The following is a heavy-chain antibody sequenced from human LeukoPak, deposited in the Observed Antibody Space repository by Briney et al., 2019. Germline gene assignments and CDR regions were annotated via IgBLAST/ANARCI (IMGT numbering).Heavy chain of an antibody. V-gene: IGHV3-21*01. Sequence: PGGSLRLSCAASGFTFSSYSMNWVRQAPGKGLEWVSSISSSSTYIYYADSVKGRFTISRDNAKNSLYLQMYSLRAEDTAVYYCARPAVAGTSYHYYYMDVWGKGTTVTVSS. D-gene: IGHD6-19*01. J-gene: IGHJ6*03. CDR3: ARPAVAGTSYHYYYMDV. CDR1: GFTFSSYS. CDR2: ISSSSTYI.